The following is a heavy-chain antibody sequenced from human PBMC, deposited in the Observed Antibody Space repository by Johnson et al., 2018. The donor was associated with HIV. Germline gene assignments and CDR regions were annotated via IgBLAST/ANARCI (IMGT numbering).Heavy chain of an antibody. CDR1: GFTLSKYA. V-gene: IGHV3-30*04. Sequence: QVQLVESGGGVVQPGRSLRLSCAASGFTLSKYAMHWVRQAPGKGLEWVAVISFDGSNKYNADSVKGRFLISRDNSQNTLSLQRHSLRAEDTAVYYCARERASQELGLDGAFDIWGQGTMVTVSS. CDR2: ISFDGSNK. CDR3: ARERASQELGLDGAFDI. J-gene: IGHJ3*02. D-gene: IGHD6-13*01.